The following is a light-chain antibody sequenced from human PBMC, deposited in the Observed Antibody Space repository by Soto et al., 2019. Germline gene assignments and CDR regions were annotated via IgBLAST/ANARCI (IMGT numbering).Light chain of an antibody. CDR2: EVI. V-gene: IGLV2-14*01. Sequence: QSVLTQSASVSGSPGQSITIPCTGTSSDVGGYDYVSWYQQHPGKVPKLIIYEVIKRPSGVSHRFSGSKSGNTASLTISGLQTDDEADYYCSSYTTSSALVFGGGTKVTVL. CDR1: SSDVGGYDY. CDR3: SSYTTSSALV. J-gene: IGLJ2*01.